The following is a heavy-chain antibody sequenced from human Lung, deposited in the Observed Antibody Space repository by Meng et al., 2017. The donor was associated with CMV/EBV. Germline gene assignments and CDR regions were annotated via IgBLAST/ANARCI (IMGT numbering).Heavy chain of an antibody. Sequence: SVXVSCKASGGTFSSCAFSWVRQDPGQGLEWMGGIIPIFSIANYAQKFQGRVTITTDESTSTAYMELSSLRSEDTAVYYCAKDRNGDCSSTSCYNYYYYYGMDFXGQGXTVTVSS. CDR3: AKDRNGDCSSTSCYNYYYYYGMDF. CDR2: IIPIFSIA. D-gene: IGHD2-2*02. CDR1: GGTFSSCA. J-gene: IGHJ6*02. V-gene: IGHV1-69*05.